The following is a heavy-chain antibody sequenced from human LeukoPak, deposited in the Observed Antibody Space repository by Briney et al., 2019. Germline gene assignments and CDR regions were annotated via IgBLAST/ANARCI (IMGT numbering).Heavy chain of an antibody. CDR1: GYTFTSYN. CDR3: ARDGSGSYSIYYYGMDV. Sequence: GASVKVSCKASGYTFTSYNMHWVRQAPGQGLEWMGIINPSGGSTSYAQKFQGRVTMTRDTSTSTVYMELSSLRSEDTAVYYCARDGSGSYSIYYYGMDVWGQGTTVTVSS. CDR2: INPSGGST. V-gene: IGHV1-46*01. J-gene: IGHJ6*02. D-gene: IGHD3-10*01.